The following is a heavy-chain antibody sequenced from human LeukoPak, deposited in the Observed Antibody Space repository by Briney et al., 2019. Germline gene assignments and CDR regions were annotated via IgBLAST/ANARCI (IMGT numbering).Heavy chain of an antibody. Sequence: SETLSLTCTVSGGSISSSSYYWGWIRQPPGKGLEWIASIYYRGIMYYNPSLKSRVTTSVDTSKNQFSLNLSSVTAADAAIYYCARRPSMDVWGQGTTVTVSS. CDR2: IYYRGIM. CDR1: GGSISSSSYY. J-gene: IGHJ6*02. V-gene: IGHV4-39*01. CDR3: ARRPSMDV.